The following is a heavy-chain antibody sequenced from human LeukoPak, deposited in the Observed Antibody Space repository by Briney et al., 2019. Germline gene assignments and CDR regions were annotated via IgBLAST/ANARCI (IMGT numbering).Heavy chain of an antibody. J-gene: IGHJ4*02. CDR3: ARGFSQGQQLTLGY. D-gene: IGHD6-13*01. Sequence: PGGSLRLSCAPSGFTFSTYWMHWVRQAPGKGLVWVSRINSDGSDTAYAASVKGRFTISRDNAKNTLDLQMNSLRAEDTAMYYCARGFSQGQQLTLGYWGQGTLVTVSS. CDR1: GFTFSTYW. V-gene: IGHV3-74*01. CDR2: INSDGSDT.